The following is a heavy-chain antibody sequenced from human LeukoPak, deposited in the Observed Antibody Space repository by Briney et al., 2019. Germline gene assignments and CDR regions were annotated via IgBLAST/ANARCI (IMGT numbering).Heavy chain of an antibody. CDR2: IYYSGST. D-gene: IGHD5-24*01. V-gene: IGHV4-30-4*01. CDR3: ARGSWGDGYNLWSAFDI. CDR1: GDSISSGDYY. Sequence: SQTLSLTCTVSGDSISSGDYYWSWIRQPPGKGLEWIGYIYYSGSTYYNPSLKSRVTISVDTSKNQFSLKLSSVTAADTAVYYCARGSWGDGYNLWSAFDIWGQGTMVTVSS. J-gene: IGHJ3*02.